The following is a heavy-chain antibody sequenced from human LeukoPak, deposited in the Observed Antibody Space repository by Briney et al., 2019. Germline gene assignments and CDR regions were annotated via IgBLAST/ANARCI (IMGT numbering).Heavy chain of an antibody. Sequence: SGTLSLTCTVSRGSISFYYWSWIRQPAGKGLEWIGRIYTSGNTNYNPSLKSRVTMSVNTSKNQFSLKLSSVTAADTAVYYCARDGYNGYYFDSSDYYFEHWGQGTLVTVSS. CDR3: ARDGYNGYYFDSSDYYFEH. D-gene: IGHD3-22*01. CDR1: RGSISFYY. J-gene: IGHJ4*02. CDR2: IYTSGNT. V-gene: IGHV4-4*07.